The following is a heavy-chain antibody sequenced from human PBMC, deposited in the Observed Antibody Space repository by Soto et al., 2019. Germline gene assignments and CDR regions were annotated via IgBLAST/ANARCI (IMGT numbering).Heavy chain of an antibody. CDR3: AKMLGITMVRGVMMGDAFDI. V-gene: IGHV3-23*01. CDR1: GFTFSSYA. J-gene: IGHJ3*02. D-gene: IGHD3-10*01. Sequence: PGGSLRLSCAASGFTFSSYAMSWVRQAPGKGLEWVSAISGSGGSTYYADSVKGRFTISRDNSKNTLYLQMNSLRAEDTAVYYCAKMLGITMVRGVMMGDAFDIWGQGTMVTVSS. CDR2: ISGSGGST.